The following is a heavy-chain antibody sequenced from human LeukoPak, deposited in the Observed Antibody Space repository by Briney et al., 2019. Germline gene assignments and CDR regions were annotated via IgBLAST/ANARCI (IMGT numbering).Heavy chain of an antibody. J-gene: IGHJ4*02. CDR2: ISSSSSYI. CDR1: GFTFSSYS. CDR3: AREVAQLGFDY. Sequence: PGGSLRLSCAASGFTFSSYSMNWVRQAPGKGLEWVSSISSSSSYIYYADSAKGRSTISRDNAKNSLYLQMNSLRAEDTAVYYCAREVAQLGFDYWGQGTLVTVSS. D-gene: IGHD3-10*01. V-gene: IGHV3-21*01.